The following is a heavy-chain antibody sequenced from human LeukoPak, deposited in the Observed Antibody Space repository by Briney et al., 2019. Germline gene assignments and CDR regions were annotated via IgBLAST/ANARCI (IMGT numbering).Heavy chain of an antibody. V-gene: IGHV3-15*01. CDR2: IKSKTDGGTT. Sequence: GGSLRLSCAASGFTFSNAWMSWVRQAPGKGLEWVGRIKSKTDGGTTDYAAPVKGRFTTSRDDSKNTLYLQMNSLKTEDTAVYYCTTDDYVWGSYRSYWGQGTLVTVSS. CDR3: TTDDYVWGSYRSY. D-gene: IGHD3-16*02. CDR1: GFTFSNAW. J-gene: IGHJ4*02.